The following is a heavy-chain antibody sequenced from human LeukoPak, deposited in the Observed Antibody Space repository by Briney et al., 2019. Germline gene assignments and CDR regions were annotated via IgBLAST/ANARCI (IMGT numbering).Heavy chain of an antibody. CDR2: ISQDANEGT. CDR1: GGSFSASH. CDR3: ATGIDRSKTGY. D-gene: IGHD2-2*01. J-gene: IGHJ4*02. V-gene: IGHV4-34*01. Sequence: SETLSLTCAVYGGSFSASHWSWVRQPPGRGLEWIGEISQDANEGTNYNPSLKSRVTVSLDTSKNQFSLTLNSVTAADTAVYYCATGIDRSKTGYWGQGTLDTVSS.